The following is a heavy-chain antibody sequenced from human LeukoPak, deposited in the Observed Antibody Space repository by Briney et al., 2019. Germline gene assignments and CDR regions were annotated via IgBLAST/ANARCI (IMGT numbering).Heavy chain of an antibody. Sequence: GGSLRLSCAASRFTFSSYALSWVRQAPGKGLEWVSVISGSGETTYYADSVKGRFTISSDNSKNTLYLQMNSLRAEDTAVYYCATLPEWLRFASGWIDYWGQGTLVTVSS. CDR2: ISGSGETT. CDR1: RFTFSSYA. V-gene: IGHV3-23*01. J-gene: IGHJ4*02. CDR3: ATLPEWLRFASGWIDY. D-gene: IGHD5-12*01.